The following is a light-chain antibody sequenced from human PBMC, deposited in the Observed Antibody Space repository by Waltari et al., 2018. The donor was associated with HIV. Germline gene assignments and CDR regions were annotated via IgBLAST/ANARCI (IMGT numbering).Light chain of an antibody. J-gene: IGLJ1*01. CDR1: SSDVGSYNV. CDR2: EVN. V-gene: IGLV2-23*02. CDR3: CSYAGSSTHV. Sequence: QSALTQPASVSGSPGQSITISCTGTSSDVGSYNVVSWYQQQPGKAPKLIIYEVNKRPAGVSIRFSGSKSGNTASLTISGLQAEDEADDHFCSYAGSSTHVFGTGTKVTVL.